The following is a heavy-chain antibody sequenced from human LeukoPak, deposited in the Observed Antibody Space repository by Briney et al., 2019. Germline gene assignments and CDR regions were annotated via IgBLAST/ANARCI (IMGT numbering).Heavy chain of an antibody. CDR3: AKAGDFWSGYYYCYYGVDV. CDR1: GFTFSNYA. J-gene: IGHJ6*02. Sequence: PGASLRLSCAASGFTFSNYAMTWVRQAPGKGLEWVSAISGSGGSTYYADSVKGRFTISRDNSKNTLYLQMNSLRAEDTAVYYCAKAGDFWSGYYYCYYGVDVWGQGTTVTVSS. D-gene: IGHD3-3*01. V-gene: IGHV3-23*01. CDR2: ISGSGGST.